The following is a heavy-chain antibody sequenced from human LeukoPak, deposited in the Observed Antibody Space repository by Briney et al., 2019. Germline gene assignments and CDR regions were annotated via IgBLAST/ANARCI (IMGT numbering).Heavy chain of an antibody. CDR1: GYTFTGYY. CDR2: INPNSGGT. V-gene: IGHV1-2*02. J-gene: IGHJ4*02. D-gene: IGHD6-19*01. Sequence: ASVKVSCKASGYTFTGYYMHWVRQAPGQGLEWMGWINPNSGGTNYAQKFQGRVTMTRDTSISTAYMELSRLRSDDTAVYYCARGGWDQRNTAVFGHWGQETLVTVPS. CDR3: ARGGWDQRNTAVFGH.